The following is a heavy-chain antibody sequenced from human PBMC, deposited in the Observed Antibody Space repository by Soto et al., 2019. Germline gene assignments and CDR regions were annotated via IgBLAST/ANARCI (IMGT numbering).Heavy chain of an antibody. Sequence: QVQLVESGGGVVQPGRSLTLSCAATGFTFKSYGMHWVRQAPGKGLEWVAVVWYDGRNKYYADSVKGRFTISRDNSKNTLSLQMHSLRVEDPAVYYCAKEGDYGDYVIDYWGQGTLVTVSS. V-gene: IGHV3-33*06. CDR1: GFTFKSYG. CDR2: VWYDGRNK. J-gene: IGHJ4*02. D-gene: IGHD4-17*01. CDR3: AKEGDYGDYVIDY.